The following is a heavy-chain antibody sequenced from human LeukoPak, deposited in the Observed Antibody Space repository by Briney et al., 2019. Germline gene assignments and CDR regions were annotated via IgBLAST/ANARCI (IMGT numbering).Heavy chain of an antibody. J-gene: IGHJ6*02. CDR2: IYSGGST. Sequence: GGSLRLSCAASGFTVSSNYMSWVRQAPGKGLEWVSVIYSGGSTYYADSVKGRFTISRDNSKNTLYLQMNSLRAEDTAVYYCAKGGIQRGYYYYGMDVWGQGTTVTVSS. CDR1: GFTVSSNY. V-gene: IGHV3-66*01. D-gene: IGHD5-18*01. CDR3: AKGGIQRGYYYYGMDV.